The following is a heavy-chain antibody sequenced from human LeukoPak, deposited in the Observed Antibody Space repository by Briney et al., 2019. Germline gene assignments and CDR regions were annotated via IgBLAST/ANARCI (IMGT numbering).Heavy chain of an antibody. D-gene: IGHD3-22*01. CDR3: AREYYYDSSGYSLFGSPPRRTFDY. Sequence: ASVKDSCKASGYTFTSYYMHWVRQAPGQGLEWMGIINPSGGSTSYAQKFQGRVTMTRDTSTSTVYMELSSLRSEDTAVYYCAREYYYDSSGYSLFGSPPRRTFDYWGQGTLVTVSS. V-gene: IGHV1-46*01. CDR2: INPSGGST. J-gene: IGHJ4*02. CDR1: GYTFTSYY.